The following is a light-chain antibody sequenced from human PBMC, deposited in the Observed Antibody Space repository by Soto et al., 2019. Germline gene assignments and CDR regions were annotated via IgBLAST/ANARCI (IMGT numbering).Light chain of an antibody. CDR2: KNN. CDR1: SSNIGNFY. V-gene: IGLV1-47*01. Sequence: QSVLPQPPSASGTPGQRVTISCSGSSSNIGNFYVYWYQQLPGTAPKLLIYKNNQRPLGVPDRFSGSKSGTSASLAISGLRSEDEADYYCAAWDDSLSGPGVFGGGTQLTVL. J-gene: IGLJ7*01. CDR3: AAWDDSLSGPGV.